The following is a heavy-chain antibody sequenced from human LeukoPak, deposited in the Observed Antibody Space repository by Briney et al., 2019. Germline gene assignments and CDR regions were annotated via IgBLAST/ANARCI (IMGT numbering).Heavy chain of an antibody. CDR3: AREGRSGFDY. CDR2: INHSGST. Sequence: SETLSLTCAVYGGSFSGYYWSWIRQPPGKGLEWIGEINHSGSTNYNPSLKSRVTISVDTSKNQFSLKLSSVTAADTAVYYCAREGRSGFDYWGQGTLVTVSS. CDR1: GGSFSGYY. V-gene: IGHV4-34*01. J-gene: IGHJ4*02.